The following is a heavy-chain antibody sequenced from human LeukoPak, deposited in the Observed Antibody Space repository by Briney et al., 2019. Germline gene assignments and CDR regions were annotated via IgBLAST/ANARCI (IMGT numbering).Heavy chain of an antibody. CDR1: GFTFTSYS. J-gene: IGHJ3*02. CDR2: ISISSSYI. V-gene: IGHV3-21*01. CDR3: AGGHIVGTIGDAFDI. Sequence: GGSLTLSCPPSGFTFTSYSMNWVRHAPGKGLEWVSSISISSSYIYYTNSVKGRLTISRDNAKNSLYLQMNSLRAEDTAVYYCAGGHIVGTIGDAFDIWGQGTMVTVSS. D-gene: IGHD5-12*01.